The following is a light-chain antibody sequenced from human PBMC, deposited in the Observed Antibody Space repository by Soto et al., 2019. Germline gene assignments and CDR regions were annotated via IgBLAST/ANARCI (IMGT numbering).Light chain of an antibody. J-gene: IGKJ2*01. CDR2: GAS. CDR1: QSVRNY. V-gene: IGKV3-11*01. CDR3: QHRGEWPRT. Sequence: EIVLTQSPATLSLSPGERATLSCRASQSVRNYLAWYQQKPGQAPRLLIYGASNRATGIPARFTGSGSGTVFTLTISSLEPEDFAVYYCQHRGEWPRTFGQGTKLEIK.